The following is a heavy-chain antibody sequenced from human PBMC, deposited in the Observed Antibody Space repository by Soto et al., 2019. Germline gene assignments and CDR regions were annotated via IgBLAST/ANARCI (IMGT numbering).Heavy chain of an antibody. CDR3: ARVIRGAYYNSPLVT. CDR2: INPYRGGA. V-gene: IGHV1-2*02. D-gene: IGHD3-10*01. CDR1: GYTFTGYF. J-gene: IGHJ5*02. Sequence: QVQLLQSGAEVKKPGASVKVSCKASGYTFTGYFMHWVRQAPGQGLEWMGWINPYRGGADYAQSFQGRVTMIRDTSISTVYMELSRLRFDDTAVYYCARVIRGAYYNSPLVTWGQGTVVTVSS.